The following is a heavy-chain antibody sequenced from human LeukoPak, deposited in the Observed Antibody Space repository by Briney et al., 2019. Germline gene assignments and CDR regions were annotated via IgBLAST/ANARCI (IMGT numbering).Heavy chain of an antibody. Sequence: ASVKVSCKASGGTFSSYAISWVRQAPGQGLEWMGGIIPIFGTANYAKKFQGRVTITADESTSTAYMELSSLRSEDTAVYYCARDASLYSNYGWFDPWGQGTLVTVSS. CDR3: ARDASLYSNYGWFDP. V-gene: IGHV1-69*01. CDR2: IIPIFGTA. D-gene: IGHD4-11*01. CDR1: GGTFSSYA. J-gene: IGHJ5*02.